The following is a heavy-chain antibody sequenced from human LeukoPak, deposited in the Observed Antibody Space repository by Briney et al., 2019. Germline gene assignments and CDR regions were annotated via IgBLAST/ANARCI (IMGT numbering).Heavy chain of an antibody. Sequence: PGGSLRLSCAASGFTFDDYTMHWVRQAPGKGLEWVSGISWNSGSIGYADSVKGRFTISRDNAKNSLSLQMNSLRAEDTAVYYCARESTEDRPGSWGQGTLVTVSS. J-gene: IGHJ5*02. CDR3: ARESTEDRPGS. D-gene: IGHD5/OR15-5a*01. V-gene: IGHV3-9*01. CDR1: GFTFDDYT. CDR2: ISWNSGSI.